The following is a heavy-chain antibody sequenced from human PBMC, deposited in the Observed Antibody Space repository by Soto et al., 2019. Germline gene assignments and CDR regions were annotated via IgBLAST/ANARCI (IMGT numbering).Heavy chain of an antibody. CDR3: AREGDVPYYYYCMDV. D-gene: IGHD2-21*02. CDR2: ISGYDGRT. V-gene: IGHV1-18*01. J-gene: IGHJ6*02. Sequence: QVHLVQSGAEVKKPGASVKVSYKTSGYTFTSYGISWVLQAPGQGLEWMGWISGYDGRTNFAQKVQDRVTMTTDTSTSTVYMELRSLRSDDTAVYYCAREGDVPYYYYCMDVWGQVTTVTVSS. CDR1: GYTFTSYG.